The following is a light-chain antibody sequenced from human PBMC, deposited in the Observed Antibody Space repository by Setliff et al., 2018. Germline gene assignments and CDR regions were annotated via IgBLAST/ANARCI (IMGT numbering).Light chain of an antibody. CDR3: SSYADSNIFL. CDR1: SNDVWGHNY. CDR2: DVT. V-gene: IGLV2-8*01. J-gene: IGLJ1*01. Sequence: GQSVTISCTGTSNDVWGHNYVSWYQQHPGKAPQLIIYDVTKRPSGVPDRFSGSKSGNTASLTVSGLQAEDEAEYYCSSYADSNIFLFGSGTKVTVL.